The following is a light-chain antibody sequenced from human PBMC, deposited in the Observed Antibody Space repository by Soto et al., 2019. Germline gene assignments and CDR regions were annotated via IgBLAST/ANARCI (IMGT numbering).Light chain of an antibody. Sequence: KMTQSASTLSASFGDRVTLTCRASHSITNWLAWYKQKPGKSPKVLIYDVSTLGSGVPSRFSGSGSGKEFTLTISSLQPDDFATYYCQPYNNNFGQGTKVDIK. J-gene: IGKJ2*01. CDR1: HSITNW. CDR3: QPYNNN. V-gene: IGKV1-5*01. CDR2: DVS.